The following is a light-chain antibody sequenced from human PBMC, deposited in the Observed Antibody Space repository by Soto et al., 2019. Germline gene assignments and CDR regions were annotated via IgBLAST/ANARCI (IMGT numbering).Light chain of an antibody. CDR3: QQRSSWPLLT. Sequence: EILLTQSPATLSLSPGETATLSCRASQSVSPYLGWYQQKPGQHPRLLIYDASNSVTGVPARFSGSGSGTDVTLTISSLEPADFAVYYCQQRSSWPLLTFGGGTKVEIK. V-gene: IGKV3-11*01. J-gene: IGKJ4*01. CDR1: QSVSPY. CDR2: DAS.